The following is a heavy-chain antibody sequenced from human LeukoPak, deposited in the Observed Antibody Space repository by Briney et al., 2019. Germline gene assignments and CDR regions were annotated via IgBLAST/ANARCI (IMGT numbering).Heavy chain of an antibody. D-gene: IGHD2-2*01. J-gene: IGHJ1*01. Sequence: SSETLSLTCTVSGGSISSSSYYWGWIRQPPGKGLEWIGSIYYSGSTYYNPSLKSRVTISVDTSKNQFSLKLSSVTAADTAVYHCARIGYCSSTSCYAEYFQHWGQGTLVTVSS. CDR1: GGSISSSSYY. V-gene: IGHV4-39*01. CDR3: ARIGYCSSTSCYAEYFQH. CDR2: IYYSGST.